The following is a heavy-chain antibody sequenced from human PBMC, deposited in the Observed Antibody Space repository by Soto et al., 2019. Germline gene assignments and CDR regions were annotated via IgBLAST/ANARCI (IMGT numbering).Heavy chain of an antibody. CDR2: IWYDGSNK. D-gene: IGHD5-12*01. CDR1: GFTFSSYG. J-gene: IGHJ4*02. V-gene: IGHV3-33*01. Sequence: GGSLRLSCAASGFTFSSYGMHWVRQAPGKGLEWVAVIWYDGSNKYYADSVKGRFTISRDNSKNTLYLQMNSLRAEDTAVYYCARGVYSGYPYYFDYWGQGTLVTVSS. CDR3: ARGVYSGYPYYFDY.